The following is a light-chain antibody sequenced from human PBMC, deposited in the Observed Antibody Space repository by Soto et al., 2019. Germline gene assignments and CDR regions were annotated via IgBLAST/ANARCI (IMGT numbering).Light chain of an antibody. CDR2: GAS. V-gene: IGKV3-15*01. CDR1: QSVRSN. CDR3: QQYSNWPPIT. Sequence: ETVMTQSPATLSVSPGERATLSCRASQSVRSNFAWYQQKLGQAPRLLIYGASTRATGIPARFSGSGSGTEFTLTISSLQSEDFAVYYCQQYSNWPPITFGQGTKVEIK. J-gene: IGKJ1*01.